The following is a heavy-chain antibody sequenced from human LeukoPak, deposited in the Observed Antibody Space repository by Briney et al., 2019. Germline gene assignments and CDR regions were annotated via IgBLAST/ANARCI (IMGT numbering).Heavy chain of an antibody. CDR1: GGSISSSSYY. D-gene: IGHD3/OR15-3a*01. J-gene: IGHJ4*02. CDR3: AFSWTKTKTLDY. V-gene: IGHV4-39*01. Sequence: PSETLSLTCTVSGGSISSSSYYWGWIRQPPGKGLEWIGSIYYSGSTYYSPSLKSRVTISVDTSKNQFSLKLSSVTAADTAVYYCAFSWTKTKTLDYWGQGTLSPSPQ. CDR2: IYYSGST.